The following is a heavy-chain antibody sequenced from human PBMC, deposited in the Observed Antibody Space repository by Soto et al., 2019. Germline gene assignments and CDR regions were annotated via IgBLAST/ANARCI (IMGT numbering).Heavy chain of an antibody. J-gene: IGHJ6*02. CDR2: IYPGDSDT. CDR3: TVSGDPYYYSMDV. Sequence: PGESLKISCKGSGYSFTSYWIGWVRQMPGKGLEWMGIIYPGDSDTRYSPSFQGQVTISADKSISTAYLQWSSLKASDTAMYYCTVSGDPYYYSMDVWGQGTTVTVSS. D-gene: IGHD7-27*01. CDR1: GYSFTSYW. V-gene: IGHV5-51*01.